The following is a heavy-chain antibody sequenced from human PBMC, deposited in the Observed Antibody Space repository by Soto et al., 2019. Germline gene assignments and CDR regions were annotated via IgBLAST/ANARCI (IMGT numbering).Heavy chain of an antibody. CDR2: ISAYNGNT. CDR3: ARDRGVAPPVAGNTHYYYYMDV. Sequence: QDQLVQSEVEVKKPGASVKVSCKASGYSFTNYGITWVRQAHGQGFEWMGWISAYNGNTNYAQKFQGRVTMTTDASTSTAYLGLRSLRSDDTAVYYCARDRGVAPPVAGNTHYYYYMDVWGKGTTVTVSS. CDR1: GYSFTNYG. J-gene: IGHJ6*03. D-gene: IGHD6-19*01. V-gene: IGHV1-18*01.